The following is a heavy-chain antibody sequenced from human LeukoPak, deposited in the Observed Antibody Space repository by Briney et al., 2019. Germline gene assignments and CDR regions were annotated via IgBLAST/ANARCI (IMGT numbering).Heavy chain of an antibody. J-gene: IGHJ4*02. D-gene: IGHD2-8*01. CDR2: INPSGGST. CDR1: GYTFTSYY. Sequence: GASVTVSFTASGYTFTSYYMHWVRQAPGQGLEWMGIINPSGGSTSYAQKFQGRVTMTRDTSTSTVYMELSSLRSEDTAVYYCARLEDCTNGVCSFDYWGQGTLVTVSS. V-gene: IGHV1-46*01. CDR3: ARLEDCTNGVCSFDY.